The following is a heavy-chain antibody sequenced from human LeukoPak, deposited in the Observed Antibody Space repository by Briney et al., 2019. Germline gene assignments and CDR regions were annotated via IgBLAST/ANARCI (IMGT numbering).Heavy chain of an antibody. J-gene: IGHJ4*02. D-gene: IGHD6-13*01. Sequence: PGGSLRLSCAASGYTFSSYWMSWVRRAPGKGLEWVANIKQDGSEKYYVDSVKGRLTISRDNAKNSLYLQLNSLRAEDTAVYYCAREGVTAAADYWGQGTLVTVSS. V-gene: IGHV3-7*01. CDR1: GYTFSSYW. CDR2: IKQDGSEK. CDR3: AREGVTAAADY.